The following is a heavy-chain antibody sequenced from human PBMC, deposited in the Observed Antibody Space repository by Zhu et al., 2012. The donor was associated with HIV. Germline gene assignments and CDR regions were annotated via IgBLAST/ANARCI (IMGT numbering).Heavy chain of an antibody. J-gene: IGHJ4*02. V-gene: IGHV4-39*07. D-gene: IGHD2/OR15-2a*01. CDR1: GGSISSSSYY. CDR2: IYYSGST. Sequence: QVQLQESGPGLVKPSETLSLTCTVSGGSISSSSYYWGWIRQPPGKGLEWIGSIYYSGSTYYNPSLKSRVTISVDTSKNQFSLKLSSVTAADTAVYYCARGELRGTTLGYWGQGTLVTVSS. CDR3: ARGELRGTTLGY.